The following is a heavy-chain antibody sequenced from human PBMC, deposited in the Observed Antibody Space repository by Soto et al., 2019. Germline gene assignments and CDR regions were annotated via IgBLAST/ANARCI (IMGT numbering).Heavy chain of an antibody. V-gene: IGHV3-23*01. J-gene: IGHJ3*02. CDR2: ICGSGGSS. CDR3: AKDLSYGDAFDI. CDR1: GFTFSSYA. Sequence: GGSLRLSCAASGFTFSSYAMSWVRQAPGKGLEWVSAICGSGGSSYYADSVKGRFTISRDNSKNTLYLQMNSLRAEDTAVYYCAKDLSYGDAFDIWGQGTMVTVSS. D-gene: IGHD4-17*01.